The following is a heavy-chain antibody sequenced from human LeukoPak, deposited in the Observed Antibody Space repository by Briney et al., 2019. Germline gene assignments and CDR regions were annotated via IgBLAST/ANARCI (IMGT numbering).Heavy chain of an antibody. Sequence: GGSLRLSCAASGFSFSAYWMSWVRQAPGRGLEWLANIKTDGSEQYYVDSVKGRFTISRDNAMNSLYLQMNSLRADDTAVYYCAREYCSGGTCYLPGYWGQGTLVTVSS. CDR3: AREYCSGGTCYLPGY. CDR1: GFSFSAYW. J-gene: IGHJ4*02. V-gene: IGHV3-7*04. CDR2: IKTDGSEQ. D-gene: IGHD2-15*01.